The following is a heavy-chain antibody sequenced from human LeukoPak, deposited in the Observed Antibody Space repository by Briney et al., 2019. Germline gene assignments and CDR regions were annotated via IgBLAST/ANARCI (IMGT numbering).Heavy chain of an antibody. CDR3: ARGVSDFWSPYYYMDV. D-gene: IGHD3-3*01. J-gene: IGHJ6*03. CDR1: GGSVNSGSYY. Sequence: SETLSLTCTVSGGSVNSGSYYWTWIRQPAGKGLEWIGRMYTTGSTNYNPSLKSRVTISSDAAENQFSLKLSSATAADTAMYYCARGVSDFWSPYYYMDVWGKGTTVTVSS. CDR2: MYTTGST. V-gene: IGHV4-61*02.